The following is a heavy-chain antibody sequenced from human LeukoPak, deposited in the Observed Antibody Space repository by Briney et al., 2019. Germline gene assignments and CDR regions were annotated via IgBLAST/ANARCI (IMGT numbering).Heavy chain of an antibody. CDR3: TKEGITGADS. CDR2: ISGGGDA. Sequence: GGSLTLSCTASGFPFNRFAMSWVRQAPGQGLAWVSAISGGGDAHYADSVKGRFTISRDNSKNTLFLHMNNLTADDTALYFCTKEGITGADSWGQGTLVSVSS. J-gene: IGHJ4*02. CDR1: GFPFNRFA. V-gene: IGHV3-23*01.